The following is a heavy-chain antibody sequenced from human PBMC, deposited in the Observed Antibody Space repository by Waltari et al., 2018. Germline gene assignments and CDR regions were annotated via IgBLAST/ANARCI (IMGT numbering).Heavy chain of an antibody. CDR3: ARGSMWTQPRHFDY. J-gene: IGHJ4*02. CDR2: VDTAENDL. CDR1: GFTFRNYT. D-gene: IGHD5-18*01. Sequence: EVPLVESGGGLVKPGGSLRLSCEASGFTFRNYTMNWVRQAPGKGMHWVACVDTAENDLYYAASVKGRFTISRDASQSSLFLQMNSLRADDTAVYYCARGSMWTQPRHFDYWGQGVLVTGSS. V-gene: IGHV3-21*01.